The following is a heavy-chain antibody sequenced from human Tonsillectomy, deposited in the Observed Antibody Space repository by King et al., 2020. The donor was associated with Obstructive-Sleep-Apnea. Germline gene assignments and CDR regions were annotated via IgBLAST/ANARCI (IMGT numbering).Heavy chain of an antibody. J-gene: IGHJ4*02. D-gene: IGHD1-1*01. CDR2: IRDDGSYQ. V-gene: IGHV3-30*02. Sequence: VQLVESGGGVVQPGGSLRLSCAASRFSFSSYGMHWVRQAPGKGLEWVAFIRDDGSYQHYADSIKGRFTISRDNSKNTLFLQMNSLSSEVTGVYYCAKAPRGRMERPGYWGQGTLVTVSS. CDR3: AKAPRGRMERPGY. CDR1: RFSFSSYG.